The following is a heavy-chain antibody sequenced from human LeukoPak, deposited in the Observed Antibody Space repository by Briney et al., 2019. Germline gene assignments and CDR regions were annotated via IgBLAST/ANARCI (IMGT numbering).Heavy chain of an antibody. V-gene: IGHV1-18*01. J-gene: IGHJ3*02. CDR3: ARDSISGWYSSGNDAFDI. CDR1: GYTFTNYG. CDR2: ISPYNGNT. Sequence: GASVKVSCKASGYTFTNYGLNWVRQAPGQGLEWMGWISPYNGNTDYAQKLQGRLSMTTDTSTSTASMELRSLTSDDTALYYCARDSISGWYSSGNDAFDIWGQGTMVTVSS. D-gene: IGHD6-19*01.